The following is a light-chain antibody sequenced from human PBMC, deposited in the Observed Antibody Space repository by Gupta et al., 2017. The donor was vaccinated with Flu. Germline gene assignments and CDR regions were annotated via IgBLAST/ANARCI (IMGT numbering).Light chain of an antibody. V-gene: IGKV4-1*01. J-gene: IGKJ2*01. CDR1: QSVLYSSNSKNY. CDR3: QQDYSTPRT. CDR2: WAS. Sequence: DIVMTQSPDSLAVSLGERATINCKSSQSVLYSSNSKNYLAWYQQKPGQPPKLLIYWASTRESGVPDRFSGSGSGTDFTLTISSLQAEDVAVYYCQQDYSTPRTFGQGTKLEIK.